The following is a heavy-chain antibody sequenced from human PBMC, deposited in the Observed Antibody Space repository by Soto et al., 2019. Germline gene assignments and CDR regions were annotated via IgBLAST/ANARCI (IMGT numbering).Heavy chain of an antibody. CDR2: IYYSGRT. Sequence: PSETLSLTCIVSGESISSSSYYCGWIRQPPGKGLEWIGSIYYSGRTYYNPSFKSRVTISIDTSKNQFSLKLSSVTATDTAVYYCARQRTTVVTQAYFEHWGQGAMVTVSS. D-gene: IGHD2-21*02. CDR3: ARQRTTVVTQAYFEH. CDR1: GESISSSSYY. V-gene: IGHV4-39*01. J-gene: IGHJ4*02.